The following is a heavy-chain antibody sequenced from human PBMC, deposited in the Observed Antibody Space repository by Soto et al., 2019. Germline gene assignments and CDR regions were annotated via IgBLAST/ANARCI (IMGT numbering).Heavy chain of an antibody. CDR3: AREHIGSSGSGYYGLDV. CDR1: GFTFSSYD. Sequence: EVQLVESGGGLVQPGGSLRLSCVASGFTFSSYDMRWVRQATGKGLEWVSAIGTAGDTYYPGSVKGRFTISRENAKNSLYLQMNNLRAGDTAVYYCAREHIGSSGSGYYGLDVWGQGTTVTVSS. CDR2: IGTAGDT. J-gene: IGHJ6*02. V-gene: IGHV3-13*01. D-gene: IGHD6-6*01.